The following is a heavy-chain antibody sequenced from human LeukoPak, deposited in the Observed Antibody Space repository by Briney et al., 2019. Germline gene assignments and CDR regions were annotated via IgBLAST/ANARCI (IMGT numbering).Heavy chain of an antibody. D-gene: IGHD6-13*01. J-gene: IGHJ4*02. CDR2: IWYDGSNK. Sequence: GGSLRLSCAASGFTFSSYGMHWVRQAPGKGLEWVAVIWYDGSNKYYADSVKGRFTISRDNSKNTLYLQMNSLRAGDTAVYYCARASIAADVYFDYWGQGTLVTVSS. V-gene: IGHV3-33*01. CDR1: GFTFSSYG. CDR3: ARASIAADVYFDY.